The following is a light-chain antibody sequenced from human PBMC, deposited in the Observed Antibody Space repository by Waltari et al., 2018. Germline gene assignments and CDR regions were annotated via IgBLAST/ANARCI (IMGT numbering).Light chain of an antibody. Sequence: QSVLTQPPPVSGAPGQRVTFSCTGCSSNIGAVSDEHRYQHLPRTAPKLLIYDNYNRPSGVADRFSASKSGTAASLAITGLQAEDEADYYCQSYDSLSDSYVFGTGTKVTVL. CDR2: DNY. CDR3: QSYDSLSDSYV. J-gene: IGLJ1*01. V-gene: IGLV1-40*01. CDR1: SSNIGAVSD.